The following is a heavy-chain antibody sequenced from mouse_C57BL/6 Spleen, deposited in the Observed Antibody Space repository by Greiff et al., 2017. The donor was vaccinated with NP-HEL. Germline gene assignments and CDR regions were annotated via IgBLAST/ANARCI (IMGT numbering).Heavy chain of an antibody. V-gene: IGHV3-8*01. CDR3: ARRDYGSSYDWYFDV. CDR1: GYSITSDY. CDR2: ISYSGST. Sequence: EVMLVESGPGLAKPSQTLSLTCSVTGYSITSDYWNWIRKFPGNKLEYMGYISYSGSTYYNPSLKSRISITRDTSKNQYYLQLNSVTTEDTATYYCARRDYGSSYDWYFDVWGTGTTVTVSS. D-gene: IGHD1-1*01. J-gene: IGHJ1*03.